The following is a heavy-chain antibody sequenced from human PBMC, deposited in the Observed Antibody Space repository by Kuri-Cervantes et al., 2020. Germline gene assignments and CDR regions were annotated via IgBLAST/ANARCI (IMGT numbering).Heavy chain of an antibody. V-gene: IGHV3-11*04. D-gene: IGHD5-12*01. CDR1: GFTFSDYY. Sequence: GGSLRLSCAASGFTFSDYYMSWIRQAPGKGLEWVSYISSSGSTIYYADSVKGRFTISRDNSKNTLYLQMNSLRAEDTAVYYCARMAYSGYDTFDYWGQGTLVTVSS. J-gene: IGHJ4*02. CDR3: ARMAYSGYDTFDY. CDR2: ISSSGSTI.